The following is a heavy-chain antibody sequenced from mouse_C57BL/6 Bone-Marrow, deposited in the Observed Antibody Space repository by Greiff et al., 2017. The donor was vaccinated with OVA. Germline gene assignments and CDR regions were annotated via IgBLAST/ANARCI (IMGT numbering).Heavy chain of an antibody. CDR1: GYTFTSYW. D-gene: IGHD1-1*01. Sequence: VQLQQSGAELVKPGASVKMSCKASGYTFTSYWITWVKQRPGQGLEWIGDIYPGSGSTYYNEKFKSKATLTVDTSSSTAYMQLSSLTSEDSAVYYCARTVAPYAMDYWGQGTSVTVSS. CDR3: ARTVAPYAMDY. J-gene: IGHJ4*01. V-gene: IGHV1-55*01. CDR2: IYPGSGST.